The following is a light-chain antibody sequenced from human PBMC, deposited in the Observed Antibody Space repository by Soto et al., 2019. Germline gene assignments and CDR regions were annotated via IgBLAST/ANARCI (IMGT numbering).Light chain of an antibody. CDR2: KAS. V-gene: IGKV1-5*03. CDR3: HQYSRWQGT. CDR1: QSIETW. J-gene: IGKJ1*01. Sequence: DIQLTQSPSTLSASVGDRVTITCRASQSIETWLAWYQQKPGKAPKLLIFKASKLESGVPSRFSGSGSETEFTLTISSLQPDDFATYYCHQYSRWQGTFGQGTKVEIK.